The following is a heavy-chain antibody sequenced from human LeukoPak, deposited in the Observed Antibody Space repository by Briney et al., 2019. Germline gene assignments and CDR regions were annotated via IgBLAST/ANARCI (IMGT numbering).Heavy chain of an antibody. CDR1: GFTFSSSA. V-gene: IGHV3-33*01. CDR2: IWHDGSRT. CDR3: ARVLDTAGMSY. J-gene: IGHJ4*02. Sequence: GRSLRLSCTASGFTFSSSAMHWVRRTPGKGLEWVSIIWHDGSRTYYADSVKGRFTISRDNSKNTLYLQMNSLRAEDTAVYYCARVLDTAGMSYWGQGTLVTVSS. D-gene: IGHD5-18*01.